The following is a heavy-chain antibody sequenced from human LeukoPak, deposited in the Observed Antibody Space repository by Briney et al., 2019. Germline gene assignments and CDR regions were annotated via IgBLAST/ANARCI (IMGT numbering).Heavy chain of an antibody. J-gene: IGHJ5*02. CDR2: ISAYNGNT. CDR3: ARGFRCISTTCYTNWFGP. V-gene: IGHV1-18*01. CDR1: GYTFTSYG. D-gene: IGHD2-2*02. Sequence: ASVKVSCKASGYTFTSYGISWVRQAPGQGLEWMGWISAYNGNTNYAQKLQGRVTMTTDTSTSTTYMELRGLKSDDTAVYYCARGFRCISTTCYTNWFGPWGQGTLVTVSS.